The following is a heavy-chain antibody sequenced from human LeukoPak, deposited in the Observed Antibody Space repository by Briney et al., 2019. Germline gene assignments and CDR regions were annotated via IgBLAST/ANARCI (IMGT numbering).Heavy chain of an antibody. CDR3: ARGPKNRGYSYKNWFDP. V-gene: IGHV4-34*01. J-gene: IGHJ5*02. D-gene: IGHD5-18*01. Sequence: PSETLSLTCAVYGGSFSGYYWSWIRQPPGKGLGWIGEINHSGSTNYNPSLKSRVTISVDTSKNQFSLKLSSVTAADTAVYYCARGPKNRGYSYKNWFDPWGQGTLVTVSS. CDR2: INHSGST. CDR1: GGSFSGYY.